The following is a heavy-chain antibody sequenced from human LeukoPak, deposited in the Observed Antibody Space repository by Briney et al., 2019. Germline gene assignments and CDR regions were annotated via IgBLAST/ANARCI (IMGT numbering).Heavy chain of an antibody. CDR1: GYTFTSYD. D-gene: IGHD3-22*01. V-gene: IGHV1-8*01. J-gene: IGHJ3*02. CDR2: MNPNRGNT. Sequence: GASVKVSCKASGYTFTSYDINWVRQATGQGLEWMGWMNPNRGNTGYAQKFQGRVTMTRNTSISTAYMELSSLRSEDTAVYYCARGRRYDSSGYYYTYAFDIWGQGTMVTVSS. CDR3: ARGRRYDSSGYYYTYAFDI.